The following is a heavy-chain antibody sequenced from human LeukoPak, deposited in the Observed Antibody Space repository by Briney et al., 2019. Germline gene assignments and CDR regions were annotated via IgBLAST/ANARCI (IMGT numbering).Heavy chain of an antibody. D-gene: IGHD5-18*01. CDR2: ISSSSSYI. V-gene: IGHV3-21*01. CDR3: ARDEYSYGSTPHDY. Sequence: GGSLRLSCAASGFTFSSYSMNWVRQAAGKGLEWVSSISSSSSYIYYADSVKGRFTISRDNAKNSLYLQMNSLRAEDTAVYYCARDEYSYGSTPHDYWGQGTLVTVSS. CDR1: GFTFSSYS. J-gene: IGHJ4*02.